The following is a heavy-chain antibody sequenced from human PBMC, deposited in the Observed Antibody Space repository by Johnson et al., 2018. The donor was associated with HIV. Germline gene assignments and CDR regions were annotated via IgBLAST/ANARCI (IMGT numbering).Heavy chain of an antibody. CDR1: GFSNYD. CDR3: AKAYCPGCDGFDI. Sequence: QVQLVESGGGVVQPGRSLRLSCAASGFSNYDMHWVRQAPGRGLEWVSSISYDGTNKYYGDSVKGRFTISRDNSKNTLFLQMDSLRTEETGVYYCAKAYCPGCDGFDIWGQGTLVTVSS. D-gene: IGHD2-21*01. CDR2: ISYDGTNK. V-gene: IGHV3-30*18. J-gene: IGHJ3*02.